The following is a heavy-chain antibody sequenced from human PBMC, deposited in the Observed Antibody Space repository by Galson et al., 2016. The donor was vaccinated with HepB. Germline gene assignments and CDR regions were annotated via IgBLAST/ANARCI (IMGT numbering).Heavy chain of an antibody. CDR2: IHSDGSNT. Sequence: SLRLSCAASGFTFSNYDMHWVRQAPGKGLVWVSRIHSDGSNTNYADSVKGRFTISRDDAKNTLYLQMNSLRAEDTAVYYCARPGYCSGSSCYVPFDIWGQGTMATVSS. V-gene: IGHV3-74*01. CDR3: ARPGYCSGSSCYVPFDI. CDR1: GFTFSNYD. D-gene: IGHD2-15*01. J-gene: IGHJ3*02.